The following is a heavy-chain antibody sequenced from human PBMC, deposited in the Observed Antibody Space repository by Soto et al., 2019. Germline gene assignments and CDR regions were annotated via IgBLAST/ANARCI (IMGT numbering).Heavy chain of an antibody. J-gene: IGHJ4*02. CDR2: INSDGSTT. CDR1: GFTFSSYW. D-gene: IGHD6-13*01. V-gene: IGHV3-74*01. CDR3: ARGAQSATGHGDY. Sequence: PGGSLRLSCAASGFTFSSYWMHWVRQAPGKGLVSVSHINSDGSTTNYPESVKGRFTKSRDNAKNTLYLQMNSLRAEDSAVYYCARGAQSATGHGDYWGQGTLVTVSS.